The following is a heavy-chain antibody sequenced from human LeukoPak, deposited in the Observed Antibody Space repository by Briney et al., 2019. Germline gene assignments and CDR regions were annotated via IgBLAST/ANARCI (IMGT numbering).Heavy chain of an antibody. Sequence: GGSLRLSCAASGFTFSSYWMHWVRQAPGRGLEWVSSISSSSSYIYYADSVKGRFTISRDNAKNSLYLQMNSLRAEDTAVYYCARDGAVAGLGYYYYYYGMDVWGQGTTVTVSS. CDR2: ISSSSSYI. CDR1: GFTFSSYW. D-gene: IGHD6-19*01. J-gene: IGHJ6*02. CDR3: ARDGAVAGLGYYYYYYGMDV. V-gene: IGHV3-21*01.